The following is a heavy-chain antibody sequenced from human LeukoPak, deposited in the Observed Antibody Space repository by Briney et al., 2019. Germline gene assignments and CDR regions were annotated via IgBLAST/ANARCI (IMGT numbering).Heavy chain of an antibody. CDR3: ARGWWSPYYYGSGSQNRFDY. J-gene: IGHJ4*02. V-gene: IGHV3-20*04. CDR2: RNGGST. CDR1: GFTFDDYD. D-gene: IGHD3-10*01. Sequence: RPGGSLRLSCAASGFTFDDYDMNWVRQAPGKGLEWVSGRNGGSTGYADSVKGRFTISRDNAKNSLYLQMNSLRAEDTAVYYCARGWWSPYYYGSGSQNRFDYWGQGTLVTVSS.